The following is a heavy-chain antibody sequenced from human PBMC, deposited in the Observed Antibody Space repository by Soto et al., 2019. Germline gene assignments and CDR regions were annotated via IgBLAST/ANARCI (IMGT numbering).Heavy chain of an antibody. Sequence: QVQLVESGGGVVQPGRSLRLSCAASGFTFRDYAMHWVRQAPGKGLEWVTLISSDATNKYLADSVKGRFTISRDNSKNTLYRHMNSLRVEDTALYYCARQGIADRKYYSTYRDVWGHWTTVSVTS. CDR2: ISSDATNK. V-gene: IGHV3-30-3*01. CDR3: ARQGIADRKYYSTYRDV. J-gene: IGHJ6*02. CDR1: GFTFRDYA. D-gene: IGHD6-13*01.